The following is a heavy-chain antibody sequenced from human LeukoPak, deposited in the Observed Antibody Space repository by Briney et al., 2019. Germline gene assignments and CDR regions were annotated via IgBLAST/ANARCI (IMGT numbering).Heavy chain of an antibody. Sequence: PGGSLRLSCAASGFTFSSYAMSWVRQAPGKGLECVSATSGSGVDTYYADSVKGRFTIPRDNSKNTLCLQMNSLRAEDTAIYYCAKDGNEKIFGVADYWGRGTLVTVSS. CDR2: TSGSGVDT. V-gene: IGHV3-23*01. CDR3: AKDGNEKIFGVADY. CDR1: GFTFSSYA. D-gene: IGHD3-3*01. J-gene: IGHJ4*02.